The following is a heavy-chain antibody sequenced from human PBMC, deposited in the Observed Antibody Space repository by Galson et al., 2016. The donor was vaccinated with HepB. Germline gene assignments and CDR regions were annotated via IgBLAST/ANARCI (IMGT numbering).Heavy chain of an antibody. CDR2: ISSDGSNH. V-gene: IGHV3-30*14. D-gene: IGHD3-22*01. CDR1: GLSVSDAY. J-gene: IGHJ3*01. Sequence: SLRLSCAASGLSVSDAYMNWVRQAPGKGLEWVAVISSDGSNHFYADSVKGRFTISRDNSRNTLYLKMNRLRPDDSALYYCARGEGPLIVAVAAFDLWGQGTMVIVSS. CDR3: ARGEGPLIVAVAAFDL.